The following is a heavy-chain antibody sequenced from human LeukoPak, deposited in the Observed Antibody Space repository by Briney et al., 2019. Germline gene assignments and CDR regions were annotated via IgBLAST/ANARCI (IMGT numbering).Heavy chain of an antibody. CDR2: IIPILGIA. Sequence: SVMVSCKASGGTFSSYAISWVRQAPGQGLEWMGRIIPILGIANYAQKFQGRVTITADKSTSTAYMELSSLRSEDTAVYYCARDRGYDSSGYSPTGPLFDYWGQGTLVTVSS. V-gene: IGHV1-69*04. D-gene: IGHD3-22*01. J-gene: IGHJ4*02. CDR3: ARDRGYDSSGYSPTGPLFDY. CDR1: GGTFSSYA.